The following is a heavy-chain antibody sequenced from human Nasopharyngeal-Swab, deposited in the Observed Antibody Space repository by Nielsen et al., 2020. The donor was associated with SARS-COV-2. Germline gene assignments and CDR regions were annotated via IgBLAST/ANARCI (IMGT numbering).Heavy chain of an antibody. CDR1: GFTVSAFG. CDR3: ATDLSGTKTPY. Sequence: GGSLRLSCAASGFTVSAFGMHWVRQAPGKGLEWVGRIRNKPNSHATTYAASVDGRFTVSRDDSKNSLYLQMNSLKAEDTAVYFCATDLSGTKTPYWGQGTLVTVPS. CDR2: IRNKPNSHAT. V-gene: IGHV3-72*01. J-gene: IGHJ4*02. D-gene: IGHD1-26*01.